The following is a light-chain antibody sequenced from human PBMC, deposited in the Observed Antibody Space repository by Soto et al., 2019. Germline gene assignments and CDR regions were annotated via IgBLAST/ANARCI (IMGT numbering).Light chain of an antibody. J-gene: IGKJ1*01. CDR3: QQYGSSPAT. V-gene: IGKV3-20*01. CDR1: HTIGNNF. Sequence: VLTQSPGTLSLSPGQRATLSCRASHTIGNNFLAWYQKKPGQAPRLLIYGASIRATGVPERFSGSGSGGDFTLTINRLEPEVSAVYSCQQYGSSPATFGQGT. CDR2: GAS.